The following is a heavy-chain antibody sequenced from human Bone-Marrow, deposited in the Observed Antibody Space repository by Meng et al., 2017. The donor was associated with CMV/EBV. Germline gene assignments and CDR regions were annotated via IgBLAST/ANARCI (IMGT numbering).Heavy chain of an antibody. Sequence: GESLKISCAASGFTFSSNTMSWVRQAPGKGLEWVSIIYSGGSSTYYADPVKGRFTISRDNAKNSLYLQMNSLRAEDTAVYYCARDLGYDFWSGYYTPGSYYGMDVWGQGTTVTVSS. J-gene: IGHJ6*02. CDR2: IYSGGSST. CDR3: ARDLGYDFWSGYYTPGSYYGMDV. V-gene: IGHV3-23*03. CDR1: GFTFSSNT. D-gene: IGHD3-3*01.